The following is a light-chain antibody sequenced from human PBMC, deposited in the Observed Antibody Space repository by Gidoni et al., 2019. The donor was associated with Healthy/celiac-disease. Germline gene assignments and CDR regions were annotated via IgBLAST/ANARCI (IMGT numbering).Light chain of an antibody. CDR2: WAS. V-gene: IGKV4-1*01. CDR3: QQYYSTPLT. CDR1: QSVLYSANNKNY. J-gene: IGKJ4*01. Sequence: DIVMTQSPDSLAVSLGERATINCKSSQSVLYSANNKNYLALYQQKPGQPPKLLISWASTRESWVPDRFSGSGSGTDFTLTISSLQAEDVAVYYCQQYYSTPLTFGGGTKGEIK.